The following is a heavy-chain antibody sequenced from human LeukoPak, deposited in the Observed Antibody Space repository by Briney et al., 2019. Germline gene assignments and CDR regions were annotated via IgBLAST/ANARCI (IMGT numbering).Heavy chain of an antibody. CDR2: IIPIFGTA. J-gene: IGHJ3*02. D-gene: IGHD2-2*01. CDR3: ARSEDIVVVPAAMSAFDI. Sequence: ASVKVSCKASGGTFSSYAISWVRQAPGQGLEWMGGIIPIFGTANYAQKFQGRVTITTDEFTSTAYMELSSLRSEDTAVYYCARSEDIVVVPAAMSAFDIWGQGTMVTVSS. V-gene: IGHV1-69*05. CDR1: GGTFSSYA.